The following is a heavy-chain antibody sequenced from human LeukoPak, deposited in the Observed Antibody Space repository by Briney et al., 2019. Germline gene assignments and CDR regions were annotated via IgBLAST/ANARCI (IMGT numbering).Heavy chain of an antibody. CDR1: GYTFTGYY. CDR2: INPNSGGT. D-gene: IGHD3-10*01. CDR3: ARGPYYGSGRSGYYFDY. J-gene: IGHJ4*02. Sequence: GASVKVSCKASGYTFTGYYMHWVRQAPGQGLEWMGWINPNSGGTNYAQKFQGRVTMTRDTSISTAYMELSRLRSDATAVYYCARGPYYGSGRSGYYFDYWGQGTLVTVSS. V-gene: IGHV1-2*02.